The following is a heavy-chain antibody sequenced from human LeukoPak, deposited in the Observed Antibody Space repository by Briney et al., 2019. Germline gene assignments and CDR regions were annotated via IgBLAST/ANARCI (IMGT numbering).Heavy chain of an antibody. J-gene: IGHJ4*02. CDR1: GFTFSSYV. CDR2: MKYDGTYT. V-gene: IGHV3-74*01. CDR3: ARTDNLDY. Sequence: PGGSLRLSCGASGFTFSSYVMAWVRQAPGKGLEWVSSMKYDGTYTKYADSVKGRFTISRDNTKNTLYLQMNSLRAEDTAVYYCARTDNLDYWGQGTLVTVSS. D-gene: IGHD5-24*01.